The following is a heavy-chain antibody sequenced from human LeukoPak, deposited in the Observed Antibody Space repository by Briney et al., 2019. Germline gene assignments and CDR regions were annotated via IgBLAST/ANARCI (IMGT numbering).Heavy chain of an antibody. CDR3: ARDKGESYFEGWFDP. CDR1: GYTFTGYY. Sequence: ASVKVSCKASGYTFTGYYMHWVRQAPGQGLEWMGWINPNSGGTNYAQKFQGRVTMTRDTSISTAYMELSRLRSDDTAVYYCARDKGESYFEGWFDPWGQGTLVTVSS. J-gene: IGHJ5*02. D-gene: IGHD1-26*01. CDR2: INPNSGGT. V-gene: IGHV1-2*02.